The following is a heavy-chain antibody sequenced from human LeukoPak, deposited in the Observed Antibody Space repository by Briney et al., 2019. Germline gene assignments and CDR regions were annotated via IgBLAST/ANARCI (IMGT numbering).Heavy chain of an antibody. D-gene: IGHD3-22*01. J-gene: IGHJ3*02. Sequence: ASVKVSCKASGYTFTAYYMHWVRQAPGQGLEWMGWISAYNGNTNYAQKLQGRVTMTTDTSTSTAYMELRSLRSDDTAVYYCARNGSGYYDDAFDIWGQGTMVTVSS. CDR1: GYTFTAYY. V-gene: IGHV1-18*04. CDR2: ISAYNGNT. CDR3: ARNGSGYYDDAFDI.